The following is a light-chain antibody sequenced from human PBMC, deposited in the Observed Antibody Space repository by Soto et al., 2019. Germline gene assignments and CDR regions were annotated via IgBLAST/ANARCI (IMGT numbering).Light chain of an antibody. CDR2: DVS. CDR3: SSYSTSSTRV. V-gene: IGLV2-14*01. J-gene: IGLJ1*01. Sequence: QSALTQPASVSGSPGQSITISCTGTSSDVGGYNYVSWYQQHTGKAPKLIIFDVSNRPSGVSNRFSGSKSGNTASLTISGLQAEDEADYYCSSYSTSSTRVFGTGTKLTVL. CDR1: SSDVGGYNY.